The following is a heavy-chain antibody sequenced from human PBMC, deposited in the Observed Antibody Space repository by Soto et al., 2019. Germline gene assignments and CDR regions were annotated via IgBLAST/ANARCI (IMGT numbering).Heavy chain of an antibody. V-gene: IGHV3-7*03. Sequence: GGSLRLSCAASGFIFRNYWMSWVRQVPGKGLEWLANINQDGGQKYYVDSVKGRFTISRDNARNSLYLQINSLRAGDTAMYYCARIGYSSSSLDYWGLGTLVTVSS. J-gene: IGHJ4*02. CDR3: ARIGYSSSSLDY. CDR1: GFIFRNYW. D-gene: IGHD6-6*01. CDR2: INQDGGQK.